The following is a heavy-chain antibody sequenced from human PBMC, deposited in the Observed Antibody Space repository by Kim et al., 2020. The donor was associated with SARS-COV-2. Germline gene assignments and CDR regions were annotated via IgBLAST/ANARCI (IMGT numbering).Heavy chain of an antibody. D-gene: IGHD4-17*01. J-gene: IGHJ3*02. Sequence: QKFRGRVTMTRDTSTSTVYMELSSLRSEDTAVYYCARDGVTTVAFDAFDIWGQGTMVTVSS. V-gene: IGHV1-46*01. CDR3: ARDGVTTVAFDAFDI.